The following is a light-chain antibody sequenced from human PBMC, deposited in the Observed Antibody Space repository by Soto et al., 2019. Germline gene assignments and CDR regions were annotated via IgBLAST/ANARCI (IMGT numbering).Light chain of an antibody. V-gene: IGLV2-11*01. CDR2: DVS. CDR1: SSDVGGFNY. Sequence: QSALTQPRSVSGSPGQSVTISCTGISSDVGGFNYVSWYQQHPGKAPKLMIYDVSRRPSAVPDRFSGSKSGNTASLTISGLQAEDEADYYCCSYAGSYTHVFGTGTKLTVL. J-gene: IGLJ1*01. CDR3: CSYAGSYTHV.